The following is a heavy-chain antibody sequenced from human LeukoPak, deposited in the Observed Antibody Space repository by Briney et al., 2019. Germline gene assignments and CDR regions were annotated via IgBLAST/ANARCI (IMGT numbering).Heavy chain of an antibody. Sequence: GASVKVSCKASGGTSSSYAISWVRQAPGQGLEWMGRIIPIFGTANYAQKFQGRVTITADKSTSTAYMELSSLRSEDTAVYYCATGGGCSSTSCYAETFDYWGQGTLVTVSS. CDR1: GGTSSSYA. V-gene: IGHV1-69*06. CDR2: IIPIFGTA. CDR3: ATGGGCSSTSCYAETFDY. J-gene: IGHJ4*02. D-gene: IGHD2-2*01.